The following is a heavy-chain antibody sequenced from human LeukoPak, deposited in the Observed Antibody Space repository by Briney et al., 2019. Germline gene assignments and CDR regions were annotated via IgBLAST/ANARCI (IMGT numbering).Heavy chain of an antibody. J-gene: IGHJ4*02. CDR3: AKPDTETDIVVVVAAPPPFDY. D-gene: IGHD2-15*01. V-gene: IGHV3-30-3*02. CDR1: GFTFSSYS. CDR2: ISYDGSNK. Sequence: GRSLRLSCAASGFTFSSYSMHWVRQAPGKGLEWVAVISYDGSNKYYADSVKGRFTISRDNSKNTLYLQMNSLRAEDTAVYYCAKPDTETDIVVVVAAPPPFDYWGQGTLVTVSS.